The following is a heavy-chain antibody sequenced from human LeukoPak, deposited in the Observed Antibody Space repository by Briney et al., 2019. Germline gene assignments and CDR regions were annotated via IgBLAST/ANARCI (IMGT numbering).Heavy chain of an antibody. CDR2: IKQDGSEK. J-gene: IGHJ6*03. V-gene: IGHV3-7*01. Sequence: SGGSLRLSCAASEFTFSTYWMSWVRQAPGKGLEWVANIKQDGSEKYYVDSVRGRFTISRDNAKKSLYLQMNSLSAEDTAVYYCARGSGNARGHYYMDVWGKGTTVTVSS. CDR3: ARGSGNARGHYYMDV. CDR1: EFTFSTYW. D-gene: IGHD2-2*01.